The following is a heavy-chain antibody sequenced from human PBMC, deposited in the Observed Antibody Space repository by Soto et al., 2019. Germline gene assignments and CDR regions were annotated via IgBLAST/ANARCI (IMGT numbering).Heavy chain of an antibody. D-gene: IGHD1-20*01. CDR2: IYYSGST. CDR3: AREAYSTITGTGFDP. J-gene: IGHJ5*02. V-gene: IGHV4-59*01. CDR1: GGSISSYY. Sequence: SETLSLTCTVSGGSISSYYWSWIRQPPGKGLEWIGYIYYSGSTNYNPSLKSRVIISVDTSKNQFSLKLSSVTAADTAVYYCAREAYSTITGTGFDPWGQGTLVTVSS.